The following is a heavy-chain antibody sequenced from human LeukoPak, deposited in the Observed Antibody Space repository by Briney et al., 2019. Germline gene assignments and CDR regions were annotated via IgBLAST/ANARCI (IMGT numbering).Heavy chain of an antibody. D-gene: IGHD3-10*01. CDR2: ISAYNGNT. J-gene: IGHJ3*02. CDR3: ARDRIITMVRGSAFDI. CDR1: GYTFTSYG. Sequence: ASVKVSCKASGYTFTSYGISWVRQAPGQGLEWMGWISAYNGNTNYAQKLQGRVTMTTDTTTSTAYMELRSLRSDDTAVYYCARDRIITMVRGSAFDIWGKGTMVTVSS. V-gene: IGHV1-18*01.